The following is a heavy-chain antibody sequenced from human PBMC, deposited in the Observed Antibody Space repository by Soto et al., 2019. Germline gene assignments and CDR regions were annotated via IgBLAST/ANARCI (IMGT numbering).Heavy chain of an antibody. CDR3: ARGGYYDSSGSRNYFYYGMNV. V-gene: IGHV4-34*01. CDR2: INHNTNT. J-gene: IGHJ6*02. CDR1: GGSFSDTY. Sequence: PSETLSLTCAVYGGSFSDTYWNWFRQPPGKGLEWIGEINHNTNTIYNPSLTSRVTTSVDTSKNHFSLKLTSVTAADTAVYYCARGGYYDSSGSRNYFYYGMNVWGQGTTVTVSS. D-gene: IGHD3-22*01.